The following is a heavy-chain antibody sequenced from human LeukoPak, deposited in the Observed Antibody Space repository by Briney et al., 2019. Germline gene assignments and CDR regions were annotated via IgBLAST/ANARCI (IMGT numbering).Heavy chain of an antibody. CDR1: GFTFSSYE. CDR2: ISSSGSTI. J-gene: IGHJ5*02. D-gene: IGHD6-19*01. V-gene: IGHV3-48*03. CDR3: ASAIAVAANWFDP. Sequence: GGSLRLSCAASGFTFSSYEMNWVRQAPGKGLEWVSYISSSGSTIYYADSVKGRFTISRDNAKNSLYLQMNSLRAEDTAVYYCASAIAVAANWFDPWGQGTLVTVSS.